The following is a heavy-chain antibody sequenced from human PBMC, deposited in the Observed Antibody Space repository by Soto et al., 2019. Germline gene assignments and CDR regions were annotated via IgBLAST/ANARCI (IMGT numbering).Heavy chain of an antibody. Sequence: GASVKVSCKSSGYTFTSYHIHWVRQATGQGLEWVGWMNPNSGDTGYAQKFQGRVTMTRNTAISTAYMGLSSLRSDDTAVYYCARICPNGVCFDYWGQGTLVTVSS. CDR2: MNPNSGDT. V-gene: IGHV1-8*01. CDR1: GYTFTSYH. J-gene: IGHJ4*02. CDR3: ARICPNGVCFDY. D-gene: IGHD2-8*01.